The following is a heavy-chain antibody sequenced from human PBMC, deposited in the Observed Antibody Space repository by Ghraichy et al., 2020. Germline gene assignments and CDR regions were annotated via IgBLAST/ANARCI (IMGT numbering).Heavy chain of an antibody. D-gene: IGHD3-16*02. V-gene: IGHV3-7*01. CDR3: ARCYDSIWGSYPLNY. CDR1: GFTFSNYW. J-gene: IGHJ4*02. CDR2: IKSDGSEK. Sequence: GGSLRLSCAASGFTFSNYWMTWVRQAPGKGLEWVANIKSDGSEKYFVDSVKGRFTISRDNAENSLYLQMNSLRAEDTAVYYCARCYDSIWGSYPLNYWGPGPLVIVSS.